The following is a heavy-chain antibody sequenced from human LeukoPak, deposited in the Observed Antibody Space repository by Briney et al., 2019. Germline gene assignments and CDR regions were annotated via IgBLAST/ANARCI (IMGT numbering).Heavy chain of an antibody. D-gene: IGHD2-2*01. CDR2: ISYDGNNK. CDR3: ARDGSVCSSTSCLYYYYYMDV. CDR1: GFTFIRYG. V-gene: IGHV3-30*03. J-gene: IGHJ6*03. Sequence: GSLRLSCSAPGFTFIRYGMNWVRQAPGKGLEWVAVISYDGNNKYYADSVKGRFTISRDNAKNSLYLQMNSLRAEDTAVYYCARDGSVCSSTSCLYYYYYMDVWGKGTTVTISS.